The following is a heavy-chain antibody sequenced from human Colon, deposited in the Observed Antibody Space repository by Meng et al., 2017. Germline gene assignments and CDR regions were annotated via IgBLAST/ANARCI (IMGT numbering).Heavy chain of an antibody. Sequence: EQGPDRRGPSRSPSLTFTVYWSTVGKYSNCGSWCRLTPGKGLEWIGYLYYNGLTNYNPSLSSRITISLDTSKNQFSLKLTSVTAADTALYYCARANGDYDVISFDHWGQGTLVTVSS. V-gene: IGHV4-61*01. CDR1: WSTVGKYSNC. CDR3: ARANGDYDVISFDH. CDR2: LYYNGLT. D-gene: IGHD4-17*01. J-gene: IGHJ5*02.